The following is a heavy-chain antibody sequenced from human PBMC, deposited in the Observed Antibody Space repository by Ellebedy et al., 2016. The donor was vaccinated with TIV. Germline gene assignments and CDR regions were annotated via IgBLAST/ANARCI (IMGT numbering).Heavy chain of an antibody. Sequence: GESLKISCEASGIIVSDYFMNWVRQAPGKGLEWVSVLYPDAKTNYTDPVNGRFIVSRDSSKNTLYLQVKSLTAEDTAVYYCARDPGGGGDFGDNWFDPWGQGTLVTVSS. D-gene: IGHD2-21*01. CDR1: GIIVSDYF. V-gene: IGHV3-66*01. J-gene: IGHJ5*02. CDR3: ARDPGGGGDFGDNWFDP. CDR2: LYPDAKT.